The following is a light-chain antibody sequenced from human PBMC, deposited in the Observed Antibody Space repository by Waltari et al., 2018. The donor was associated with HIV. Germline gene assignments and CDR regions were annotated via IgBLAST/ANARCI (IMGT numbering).Light chain of an antibody. V-gene: IGKV1-39*01. J-gene: IGKJ2*01. CDR3: QQSFSTPPYT. CDR2: AAS. Sequence: DIQMTQSPSSLSASVGDRVTITCRASQSISGYLNWYQQKPGKAPKLLIYAASSLHSGVPSRFSGSGSETDFTLTISSLQPEDFATYYCQQSFSTPPYTFGQGTKLEIK. CDR1: QSISGY.